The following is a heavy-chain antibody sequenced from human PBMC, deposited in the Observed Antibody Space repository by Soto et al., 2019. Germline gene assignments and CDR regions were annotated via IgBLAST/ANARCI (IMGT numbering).Heavy chain of an antibody. CDR3: ARDSTRAYSGRYYSHSGSLDI. CDR2: IGTYNGDT. CDR1: GYTFNNYA. D-gene: IGHD1-26*01. V-gene: IGHV1-18*04. J-gene: IGHJ3*02. Sequence: QVQLVQSGAEVKKPGASVKVSCKASGYTFNNYAISWVRQAPGQGLEWMGWIGTYNGDTNYAQNFQGRVTMTTDTSMTIAYMELRSLRSDDTAVYYCARDSTRAYSGRYYSHSGSLDIWGQGTMVTVSS.